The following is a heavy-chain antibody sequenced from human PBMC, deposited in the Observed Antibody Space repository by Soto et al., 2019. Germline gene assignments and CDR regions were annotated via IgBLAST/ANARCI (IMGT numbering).Heavy chain of an antibody. J-gene: IGHJ4*02. D-gene: IGHD2-21*02. CDR3: TRRGVTSNEGSDY. CDR2: IRSETDSYAT. CDR1: GFTFSGSA. Sequence: EVQLVESGGGLVQPGGSLKLSCAASGFTFSGSAMHWVRQASGKGLEWVGRIRSETDSYATSYAASVKGRFTISRDDSKNTVYLQMNSLKTDDTAVYYCTRRGVTSNEGSDYWVQGTLVAVSS. V-gene: IGHV3-73*01.